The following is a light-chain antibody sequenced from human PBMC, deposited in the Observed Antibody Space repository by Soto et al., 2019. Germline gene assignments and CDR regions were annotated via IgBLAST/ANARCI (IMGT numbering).Light chain of an antibody. J-gene: IGKJ4*01. CDR3: QQYDLSPLT. Sequence: DIVLTQSPGTLSLSPGERATLSCRASQSVASTSLAWYQQKPGQAPRLLIFSASTRATGIPDRFSGSGSGTDFTLTISRLEPEDSAVYYCQQYDLSPLTFGGGTKVQIK. CDR2: SAS. CDR1: QSVASTS. V-gene: IGKV3-20*01.